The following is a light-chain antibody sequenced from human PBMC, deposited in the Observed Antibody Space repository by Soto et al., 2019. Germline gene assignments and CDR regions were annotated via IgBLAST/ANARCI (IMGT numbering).Light chain of an antibody. Sequence: PGETGPLSCSASQTVSILYLTWYQQKPGQAPRLLIFGASKRATGIPDRFSGSGSGTEFTLTISSLQSEDFAVYYCQLYGDSPLYTFGQGTKVDIK. CDR2: GAS. CDR1: QTVSILY. V-gene: IGKV3-20*01. CDR3: QLYGDSPLYT. J-gene: IGKJ1*01.